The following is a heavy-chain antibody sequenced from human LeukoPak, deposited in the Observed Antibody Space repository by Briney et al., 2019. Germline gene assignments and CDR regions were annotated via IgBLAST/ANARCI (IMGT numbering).Heavy chain of an antibody. J-gene: IGHJ4*02. CDR3: AREGGYPPYYFDH. CDR2: IYHSGST. D-gene: IGHD1-26*01. Sequence: SETLSLTCTVSGGSISSGGYYWSWIRQPPGKGLEWIGYIYHSGSTYYNPSLKSRVTISVDRSKNQFSLKLSSVTAADTAVYYCAREGGYPPYYFDHWGQGTLVTVSS. V-gene: IGHV4-30-2*01. CDR1: GGSISSGGYY.